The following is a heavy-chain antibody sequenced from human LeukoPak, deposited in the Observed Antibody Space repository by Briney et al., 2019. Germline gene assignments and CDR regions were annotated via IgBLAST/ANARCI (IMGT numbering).Heavy chain of an antibody. CDR3: AREVVVVPAAMPLGGYYYYMDV. J-gene: IGHJ6*03. CDR1: GGSISSSSYY. V-gene: IGHV4-61*02. Sequence: SETLSLTCTVSGGSISSSSYYWSWIRQPAGKGLEWIGRIYTSGSTNYNPSLKSRVTISVDTSKNQFSLKLSSVTAADTAVYYCAREVVVVPAAMPLGGYYYYMDVWGKGTTATVSS. D-gene: IGHD2-2*01. CDR2: IYTSGST.